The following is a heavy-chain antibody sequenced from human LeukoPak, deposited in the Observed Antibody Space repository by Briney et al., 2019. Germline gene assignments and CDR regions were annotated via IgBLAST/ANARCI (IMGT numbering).Heavy chain of an antibody. CDR3: ARVWEGATDAFDI. CDR1: GGSINSDNFY. Sequence: PSQTLSLTCTVSGGSINSDNFYWGWIRQPAGTGLKWIGRIYTSGNTKYNPSLNSRVTISLDSSKNQFSLDLTSVTAADTAVYYCARVWEGATDAFDIWGQGTMVTVSS. J-gene: IGHJ3*02. D-gene: IGHD1-26*01. CDR2: IYTSGNT. V-gene: IGHV4-61*02.